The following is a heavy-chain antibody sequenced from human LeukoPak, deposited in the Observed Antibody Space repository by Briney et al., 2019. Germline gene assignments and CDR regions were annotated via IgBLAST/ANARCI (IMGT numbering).Heavy chain of an antibody. D-gene: IGHD6-13*01. CDR2: IYGGGGT. CDR3: VRDIAPDGTIWFDP. Sequence: GGSLRLSCVGSGFTVSSNYMGWVRQAPGKGLEWVSTIYGGGGTYYADSVKGRFTISRDNDKNTLHLQMNSLRVEDTAVYYCVRDIAPDGTIWFDPWGQGTLVTVSS. V-gene: IGHV3-53*01. CDR1: GFTVSSNY. J-gene: IGHJ5*02.